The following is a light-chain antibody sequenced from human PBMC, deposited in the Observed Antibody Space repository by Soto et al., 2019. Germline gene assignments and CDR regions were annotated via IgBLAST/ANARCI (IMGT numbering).Light chain of an antibody. V-gene: IGKV1-5*03. CDR1: QTISSW. CDR2: KAS. CDR3: QHYNSYSEA. Sequence: DIQMTQSPSTLSGSVGDRVTITCRASQTISSWLAWYQQKPGKAPKLLIYKASTLKSGFPSRFSGSGSGTEFTLTINSLQADDFATYYYQHYNSYSEAFGQGTKVDIK. J-gene: IGKJ1*01.